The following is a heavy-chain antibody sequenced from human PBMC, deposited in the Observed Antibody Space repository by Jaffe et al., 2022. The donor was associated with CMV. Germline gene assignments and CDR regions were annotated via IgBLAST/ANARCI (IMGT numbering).Heavy chain of an antibody. Sequence: QVQLQESGPGLVKPSETLSLTCTVSGGSISSYYWSWIRQPPGKGLEWIGYIYYSGSTNYNPSLKSRVTISVDTSKNQFSLKLSSVTAADTAVYYCARAQWSSQMATIPGYSYFDLWGRGTLVTVSS. V-gene: IGHV4-59*01. D-gene: IGHD5-12*01. CDR1: GGSISSYY. J-gene: IGHJ2*01. CDR2: IYYSGST. CDR3: ARAQWSSQMATIPGYSYFDL.